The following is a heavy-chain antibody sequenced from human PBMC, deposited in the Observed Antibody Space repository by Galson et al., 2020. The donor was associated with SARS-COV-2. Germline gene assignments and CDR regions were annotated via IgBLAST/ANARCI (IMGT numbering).Heavy chain of an antibody. CDR3: ARDNDYYNSSGYYYGAFDI. V-gene: IGHV3-33*01. CDR2: IWYDGSNK. D-gene: IGHD3-22*01. J-gene: IGHJ3*02. Sequence: TGGSLRLSCAASGFTFSSYGMHWIRQAPGKGLEWVAVIWYDGSNKYYADSVKGRFTISSDNSKNTLYLQMNSLRAEDMAVYYCARDNDYYNSSGYYYGAFDIWGQGTMVTVSS. CDR1: GFTFSSYG.